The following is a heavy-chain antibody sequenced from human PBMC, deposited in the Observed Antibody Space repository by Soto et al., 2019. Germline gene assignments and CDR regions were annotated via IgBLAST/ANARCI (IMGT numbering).Heavy chain of an antibody. V-gene: IGHV3-23*01. CDR3: AKGFYGGYLGSFDI. CDR2: ISGSGDNT. CDR1: GFTFSSYA. Sequence: GGSLRLSCAASGFTFSSYAMSWVRQAPGKGLEWVSSISGSGDNTHYADSVKGRSTISRDISKNTLFLQMNSLRAEDTAVYYCAKGFYGGYLGSFDIWGQGTMVTVSS. J-gene: IGHJ3*02. D-gene: IGHD6-25*01.